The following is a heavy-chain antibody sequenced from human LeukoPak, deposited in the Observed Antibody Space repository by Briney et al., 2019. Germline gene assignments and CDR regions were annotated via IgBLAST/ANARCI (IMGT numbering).Heavy chain of an antibody. CDR1: GYSISSGYY. J-gene: IGHJ4*02. CDR3: ARLADD. CDR2: IYHSGST. Sequence: SETLSLTCTVSGYSISSGYYWGWIRQPPGKGLEWIGSIYHSGSTYYNPSLKSRVTISVDTSKNQFSLKLSSVTAADTAVYYCARLADDWGPGTLVIVSS. V-gene: IGHV4-38-2*02.